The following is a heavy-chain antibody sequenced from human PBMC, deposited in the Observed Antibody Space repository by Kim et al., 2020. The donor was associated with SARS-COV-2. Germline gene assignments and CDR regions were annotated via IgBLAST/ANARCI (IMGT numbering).Heavy chain of an antibody. CDR1: GFTFSTYW. CDR3: ARGGSHTPMAHEY. CDR2: INTDGSTT. V-gene: IGHV3-74*01. D-gene: IGHD5-18*01. J-gene: IGHJ4*02. Sequence: GGSLRLSCAASGFTFSTYWMHWVRQAPGKGLVWVSHINTDGSTTNYADSVKGRFSISRDNGKNTVYLQINSLRAEDTAIYYCARGGSHTPMAHEYWGQGTLVTGSS.